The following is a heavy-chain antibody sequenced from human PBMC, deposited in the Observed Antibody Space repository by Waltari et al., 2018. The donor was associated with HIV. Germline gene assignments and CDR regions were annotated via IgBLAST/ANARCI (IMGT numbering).Heavy chain of an antibody. J-gene: IGHJ4*02. Sequence: DVRLQESGGGLVPPAGCLRLSSAASRFTSNTFGSNLVRQAPGKGLEWVSYISTSSRPIYYADSVKGRFTISRDDAKNSLYLEMNSLRADDTAVYYCARESYYYDSSGYPLAYWGQGILVTVSS. V-gene: IGHV3-48*04. D-gene: IGHD3-22*01. CDR1: RFTSNTFG. CDR3: ARESYYYDSSGYPLAY. CDR2: ISTSSRPI.